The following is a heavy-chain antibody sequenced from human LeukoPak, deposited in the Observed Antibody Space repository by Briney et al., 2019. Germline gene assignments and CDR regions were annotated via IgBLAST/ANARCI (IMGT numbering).Heavy chain of an antibody. Sequence: GGSLRLSCAASGFTFSSYSMSWVRQAPGKGLEWVSSISSSSSYIYYADSEKGRFTISRDNAKNSLYLQMNSLRAEDTAVYYCARGYCSSTSCWGFDYWGQGTLVTVSS. CDR1: GFTFSSYS. J-gene: IGHJ4*02. D-gene: IGHD2-2*01. V-gene: IGHV3-21*01. CDR3: ARGYCSSTSCWGFDY. CDR2: ISSSSSYI.